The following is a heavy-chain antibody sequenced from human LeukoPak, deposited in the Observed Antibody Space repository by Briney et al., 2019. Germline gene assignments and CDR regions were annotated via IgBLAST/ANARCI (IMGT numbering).Heavy chain of an antibody. J-gene: IGHJ4*02. CDR2: ISAYNGDT. V-gene: IGHV1-18*01. CDR1: DYSFTSYV. CDR3: ARVYSITATHDY. D-gene: IGHD4-11*01. Sequence: GASVNVSCKASDYSFTSYVFIWMRQSPGQGLECMGWISAYNGDTKYAQKLQGRVTMTTDTSTTTAYMELRSLRSDDTAVYYCARVYSITATHDYWGQGTLVTVSS.